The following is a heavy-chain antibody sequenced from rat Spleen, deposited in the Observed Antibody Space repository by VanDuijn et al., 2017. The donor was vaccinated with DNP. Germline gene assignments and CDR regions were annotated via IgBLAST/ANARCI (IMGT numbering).Heavy chain of an antibody. CDR1: GFTFSNYD. V-gene: IGHV5-7*01. D-gene: IGHD1-11*01. Sequence: EVQLVESGGGLVQPGRSMKLSCAASGFTFSNYDMAWVRQAPKKGLEWVATISYDGSSTYYRDSVKGRFTISRDNAKSTLYLQRDSLRSEDTATYYCARQGRGAPFDYWGQGVMVTVSS. CDR2: ISYDGSST. J-gene: IGHJ2*01. CDR3: ARQGRGAPFDY.